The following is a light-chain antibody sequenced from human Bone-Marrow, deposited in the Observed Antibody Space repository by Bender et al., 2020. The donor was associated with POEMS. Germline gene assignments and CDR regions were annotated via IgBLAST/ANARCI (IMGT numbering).Light chain of an antibody. J-gene: IGLJ1*01. CDR3: ASYAGSNNYV. CDR1: RSDLGGYNY. V-gene: IGLV2-14*03. Sequence: QSALTQPASVSGSPGQSVTISCTGTRSDLGGYNYVSWYQQHPGKAPKLMIFDVSIRSSGVSDRFSGSKSGNTASLTISGLQAEDEADYYCASYAGSNNYVFGTVTKVTVL. CDR2: DVS.